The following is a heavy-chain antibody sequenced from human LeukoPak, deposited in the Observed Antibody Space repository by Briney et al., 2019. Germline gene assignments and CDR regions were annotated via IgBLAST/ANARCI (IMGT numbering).Heavy chain of an antibody. CDR2: IIPIFGTA. Sequence: ASVKVSCKASGGTFSSYAISWVRQAPGQGLEWMGGIIPIFGTANYAQKFQGRVTITADESTSTAYMELSSLRSEDTAVYYCNIADGPPAPAVAFDYWGQGTLVTVSS. D-gene: IGHD6-13*01. V-gene: IGHV1-69*13. CDR1: GGTFSSYA. J-gene: IGHJ4*02. CDR3: NIADGPPAPAVAFDY.